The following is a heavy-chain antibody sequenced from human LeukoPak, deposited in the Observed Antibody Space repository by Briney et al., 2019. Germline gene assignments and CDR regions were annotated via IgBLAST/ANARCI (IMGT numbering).Heavy chain of an antibody. J-gene: IGHJ1*01. V-gene: IGHV1-18*01. CDR2: ISVNNGGT. CDR1: GYTFTTHR. Sequence: ASVKVSCKASGYTFTTHRLAWVRQAPGQSLEWMGWISVNNGGTNYAQSFQDRVTLTRDTSTNTAYLELRSLRSDDTAIIYCATATQPRGYFLHWGQGTLVTVSS. CDR3: ATATQPRGYFLH. D-gene: IGHD2-2*01.